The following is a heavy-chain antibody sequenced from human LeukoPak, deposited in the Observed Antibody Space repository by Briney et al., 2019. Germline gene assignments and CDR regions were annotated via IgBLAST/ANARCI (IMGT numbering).Heavy chain of an antibody. CDR1: GYSFTSYW. Sequence: GESLKISCKGSGYSFTSYWIGWVRQMPGKGLECMGIIYPGDSDTRYSPSFQGQVPISADKSISTAYLQWSSLKASDTAMYYCARGLEWLAHISDAFDIWGQGTMVTVSS. CDR3: ARGLEWLAHISDAFDI. D-gene: IGHD6-19*01. CDR2: IYPGDSDT. V-gene: IGHV5-51*01. J-gene: IGHJ3*02.